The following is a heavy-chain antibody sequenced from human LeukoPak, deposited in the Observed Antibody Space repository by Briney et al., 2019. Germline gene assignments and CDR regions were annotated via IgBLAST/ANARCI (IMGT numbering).Heavy chain of an antibody. V-gene: IGHV1-69*02. CDR2: IIPILGIA. Sequence: GASVKVSCKASGGTFSSYTISWVRHAPGQGLEWMGRIIPILGIANYAQKFQGRVTITADKSTSTAYMELSSLRSEDTAVYYCGRGSRSSGWILEDYWGQGTLVTVSS. J-gene: IGHJ4*02. CDR1: GGTFSSYT. CDR3: GRGSRSSGWILEDY. D-gene: IGHD6-19*01.